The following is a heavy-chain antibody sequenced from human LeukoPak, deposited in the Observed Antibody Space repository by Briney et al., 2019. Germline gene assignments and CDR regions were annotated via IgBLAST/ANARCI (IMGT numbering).Heavy chain of an antibody. CDR3: ANPSFYDYVWGSPSYFDY. J-gene: IGHJ4*02. CDR1: GFTFSSYV. Sequence: GGSLRLSCAASGFTFSSYVMSWVRQARGKGLEWVSAISGSGGSTYYADSVKGRFTISRDNSKNTLYLQMNSLRAEDTAVYYCANPSFYDYVWGSPSYFDYWGQGTLVTVSS. V-gene: IGHV3-23*01. CDR2: ISGSGGST. D-gene: IGHD3-16*01.